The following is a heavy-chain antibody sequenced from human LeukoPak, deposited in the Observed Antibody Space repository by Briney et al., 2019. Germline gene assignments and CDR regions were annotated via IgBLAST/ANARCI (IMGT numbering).Heavy chain of an antibody. CDR3: GKTTVGYSSGQKPAWPVDF. Sequence: GGSLRLSCEASGFTFGSHAMYWVRQAPGKGLEWVAGIFGSGGSPHYADSVKGWFTISRDNPRNTVYLQINSLRDDDTAVYYCGKTTVGYSSGQKPAWPVDFWGQGTLVTVSS. J-gene: IGHJ4*02. CDR1: GFTFGSHA. V-gene: IGHV3-23*01. CDR2: IFGSGGSP. D-gene: IGHD5-18*01.